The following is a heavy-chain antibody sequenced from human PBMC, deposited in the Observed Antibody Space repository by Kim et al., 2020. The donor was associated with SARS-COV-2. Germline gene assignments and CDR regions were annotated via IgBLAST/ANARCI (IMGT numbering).Heavy chain of an antibody. Sequence: LSLTCAASGFTFSSYAMSWVRQAPGKGLEWVSAISGSGGSTYYADSVKGRFTISRDNSKNTLYLQMNSLRAEDTAVYYCAKDLDGDYVSFFDYWGQGTLVTVSS. CDR1: GFTFSSYA. CDR3: AKDLDGDYVSFFDY. CDR2: ISGSGGST. J-gene: IGHJ4*02. D-gene: IGHD4-17*01. V-gene: IGHV3-23*01.